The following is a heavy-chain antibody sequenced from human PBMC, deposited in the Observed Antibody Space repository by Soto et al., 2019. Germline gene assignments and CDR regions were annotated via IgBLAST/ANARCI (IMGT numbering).Heavy chain of an antibody. Sequence: SVKVSCKASGVTFSRQDMRWVRQAPGQGLEWMGGIIPIFGTPQYAEKFQDRVTITADESTSTAYMELSSLTSEDTAVYYCATNEGRDGYSFDYWAQGTLVTVSS. CDR2: IIPIFGTP. J-gene: IGHJ4*02. CDR3: ATNEGRDGYSFDY. CDR1: GVTFSRQD. V-gene: IGHV1-69*13. D-gene: IGHD5-12*01.